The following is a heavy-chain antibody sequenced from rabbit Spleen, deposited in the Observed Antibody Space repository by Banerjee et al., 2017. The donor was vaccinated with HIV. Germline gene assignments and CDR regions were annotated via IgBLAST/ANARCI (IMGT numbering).Heavy chain of an antibody. J-gene: IGHJ4*01. CDR3: ARDDGGSGCDLDL. D-gene: IGHD8-1*01. V-gene: IGHV1S45*01. CDR2: IYAGSTGST. CDR1: GFSFSSSYW. Sequence: QEQLEESGGDLVKPEGSLTLTCTASGFSFSSSYWTCWVRQAPGKGLEWIACIYAGSTGSTYYASWAKGRFTISKTSSTTVTLQMTSLTAADTATYFCARDDGGSGCDLDLWGPGTLVTVS.